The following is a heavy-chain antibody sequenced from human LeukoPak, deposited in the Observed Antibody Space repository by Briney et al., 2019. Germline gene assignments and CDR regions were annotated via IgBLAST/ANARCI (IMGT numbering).Heavy chain of an antibody. D-gene: IGHD6-19*01. Sequence: SVKVSCKASGGTFSSYAISWVRQAPGQGLEWMGGIIPIFGTANYAQKFQGRVTITADKSTSTAYMELSSLRSEDTAVYYCASVLYSSGWYVPFDYWGQGTLVTVSS. CDR2: IIPIFGTA. CDR1: GGTFSSYA. J-gene: IGHJ4*02. V-gene: IGHV1-69*06. CDR3: ASVLYSSGWYVPFDY.